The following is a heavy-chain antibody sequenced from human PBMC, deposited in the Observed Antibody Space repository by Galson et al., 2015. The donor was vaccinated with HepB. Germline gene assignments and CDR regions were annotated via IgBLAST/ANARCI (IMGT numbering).Heavy chain of an antibody. D-gene: IGHD6-19*01. Sequence: SLRLSCAASGFTFSTYSMNWVRQAPGKGLEWVSSISRSTTYIYYADSVKGRFTISRDNAKNSLYLQMNSLRVEDTAVYFCARILAVAGGFDYWGQGTLVTVSS. CDR1: GFTFSTYS. J-gene: IGHJ4*02. CDR2: ISRSTTYI. CDR3: ARILAVAGGFDY. V-gene: IGHV3-21*01.